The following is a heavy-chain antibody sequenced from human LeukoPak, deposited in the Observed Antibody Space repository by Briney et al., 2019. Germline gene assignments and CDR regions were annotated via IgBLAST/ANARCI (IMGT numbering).Heavy chain of an antibody. CDR2: FDPEDGET. CDR1: GYTLTELS. D-gene: IGHD6-13*01. Sequence: ASVKVSCKVSGYTLTELSMHWVRQAPGKGLEWMGGFDPEDGETIYAQKFQGRVTMTEDTSTDTAYMELSSLRSEDTAVYYCATRFGSSRAFDYWGQGTLVTVSS. J-gene: IGHJ4*02. V-gene: IGHV1-24*01. CDR3: ATRFGSSRAFDY.